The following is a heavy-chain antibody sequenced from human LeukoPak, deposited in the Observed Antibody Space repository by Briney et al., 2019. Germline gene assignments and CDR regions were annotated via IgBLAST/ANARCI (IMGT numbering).Heavy chain of an antibody. CDR2: ISAYNGNT. CDR3: AREGSSWYSAFDI. J-gene: IGHJ3*02. CDR1: GYTFTTYY. Sequence: ASVKVSCKASGYTFTTYYMHWVRQAPGQGLEWMGWISAYNGNTNYAQKLQGRVTMTTDTSTSTAYMELRSLRSDDTAVYYCAREGSSWYSAFDIWGQGTMVTVSS. V-gene: IGHV1-18*04. D-gene: IGHD6-13*01.